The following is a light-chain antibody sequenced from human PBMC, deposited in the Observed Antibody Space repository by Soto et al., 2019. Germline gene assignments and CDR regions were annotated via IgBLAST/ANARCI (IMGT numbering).Light chain of an antibody. CDR2: GAS. CDR1: QSVSSSY. CDR3: QQYGSSPPWT. V-gene: IGKV3-20*01. J-gene: IGKJ1*01. Sequence: EIVLTQSPGTLSLSPGERATLSCRAIQSVSSSYLAWYQQKPGQAPRLLIYGASSRATGIPDRFSGSGSGTDFTLTISRLEPEDFAVYYCQQYGSSPPWTFGQGTMADIK.